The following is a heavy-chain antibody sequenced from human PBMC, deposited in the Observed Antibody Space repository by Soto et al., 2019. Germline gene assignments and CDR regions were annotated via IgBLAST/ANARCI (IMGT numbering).Heavy chain of an antibody. V-gene: IGHV3-23*01. CDR2: ILVDGRT. J-gene: IGHJ3*01. D-gene: IGHD2-8*02. Sequence: PGGSLRLSCAASGFICSSYDMSWVRQAPGKGLEWVSTILVDGRTFYVDSVKGRFTISRDSSQNTVYLQMNSLTAGDTALYYCAKATATGGGAFDFCGKGTMVTVSS. CDR1: GFICSSYD. CDR3: AKATATGGGAFDF.